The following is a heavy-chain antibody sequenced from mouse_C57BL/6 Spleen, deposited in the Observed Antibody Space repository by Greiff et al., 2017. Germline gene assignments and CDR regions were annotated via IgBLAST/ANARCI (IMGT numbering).Heavy chain of an antibody. V-gene: IGHV5-6*01. CDR3: ARLLDSSDAMDY. Sequence: VQLQQSGGDLVKPGGSLKLSCAASGFTFSSYGMSWVRQTPDKRLEWVATISSGGSYTYYPDSVKGRFTISRDNAKNTLYLQMSSLKSEDTAMYYCARLLDSSDAMDYWGQGTSVTVSS. J-gene: IGHJ4*01. D-gene: IGHD3-2*02. CDR2: ISSGGSYT. CDR1: GFTFSSYG.